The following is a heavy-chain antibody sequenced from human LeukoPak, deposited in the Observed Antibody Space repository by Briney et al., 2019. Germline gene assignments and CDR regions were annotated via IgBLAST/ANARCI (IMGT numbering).Heavy chain of an antibody. Sequence: SETLSLTCTVSGGSISNYYWSWIRQPPGKGLEWIGYVYYSGSTNYNPSLKSRVTISVDTSKNQFSLKLSSVTAADTAVYYCARERRSGSYYYFDYWGQGTLVTVSS. V-gene: IGHV4-59*01. CDR1: GGSISNYY. D-gene: IGHD1-26*01. CDR2: VYYSGST. J-gene: IGHJ4*02. CDR3: ARERRSGSYYYFDY.